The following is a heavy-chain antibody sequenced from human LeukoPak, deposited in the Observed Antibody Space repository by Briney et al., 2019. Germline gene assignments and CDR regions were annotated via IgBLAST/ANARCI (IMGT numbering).Heavy chain of an antibody. CDR3: AKDRSYYDSSTSDFDY. D-gene: IGHD3-22*01. CDR1: RFTFSNYA. CDR2: ISGSGAGT. Sequence: PGGSLRLSCAASRFTFSNYAMTWVRQAPGRGLEWVSTISGSGAGTDYADSVKGRFTISRDKSKNTLYLQMNSLTAEDTAVYYCAKDRSYYDSSTSDFDYWGQGTLVTVSS. J-gene: IGHJ4*02. V-gene: IGHV3-23*01.